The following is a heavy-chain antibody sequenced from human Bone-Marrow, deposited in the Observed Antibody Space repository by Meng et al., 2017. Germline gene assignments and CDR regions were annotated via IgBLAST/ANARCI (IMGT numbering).Heavy chain of an antibody. CDR2: INPNSGGT. Sequence: ASVKVSCKASGYTFTGYYMHWVRQAPGQGLEWMGWINPNSGGTNYAQKFQGRVTITRDTSISTAYMELSRLRSDDTAVYYCARVGDYDSSCPDYWGQGTLVTVSS. J-gene: IGHJ4*02. D-gene: IGHD3-22*01. CDR1: GYTFTGYY. V-gene: IGHV1-2*02. CDR3: ARVGDYDSSCPDY.